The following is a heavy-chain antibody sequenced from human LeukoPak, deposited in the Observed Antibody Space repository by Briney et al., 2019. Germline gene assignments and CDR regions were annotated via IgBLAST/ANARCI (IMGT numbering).Heavy chain of an antibody. CDR2: IYTSGST. CDR3: ARDWGGMCYMDV. J-gene: IGHJ6*03. Sequence: PSETLSLTCTVSGGSISSGSYYWSWIRQPAGKGLEWIGRIYTSGSTNYNPSLKSRVTISVDTSKNQFSLKLSSVTAADTAVYYCARDWGGMCYMDVWGKGTTVTVSS. CDR1: GGSISSGSYY. V-gene: IGHV4-61*02. D-gene: IGHD3-16*01.